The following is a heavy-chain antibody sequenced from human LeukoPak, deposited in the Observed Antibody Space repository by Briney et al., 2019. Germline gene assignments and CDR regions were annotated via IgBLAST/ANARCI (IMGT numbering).Heavy chain of an antibody. CDR3: ARVAPHFDY. Sequence: SETLSLTCTVSGESTRSYYWSWIRQPPGKGLEWIGYIYYSGSTNYNPSLKSRVTISVDTSKNQFSLKLSSVTAADTAVYYCARVAPHFDYWGQGTLVTVSS. J-gene: IGHJ4*02. CDR2: IYYSGST. V-gene: IGHV4-59*01. CDR1: GESTRSYY.